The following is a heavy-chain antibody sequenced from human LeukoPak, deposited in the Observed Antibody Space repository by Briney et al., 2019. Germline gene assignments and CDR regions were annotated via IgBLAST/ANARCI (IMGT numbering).Heavy chain of an antibody. CDR3: ARDLGGLGYCSSTSCYEWFDP. D-gene: IGHD2-2*01. CDR1: GYTFTGYY. J-gene: IGHJ5*02. V-gene: IGHV1-2*02. CDR2: INPNSGGT. Sequence: GASVKVSCKASGYTFTGYYMHWVRQAPGQGLEWMGWINPNSGGTNYAQKFQGRVTMTRETSISTAYMALSRLRSDDTAVYYCARDLGGLGYCSSTSCYEWFDPWGQGTLVTVSS.